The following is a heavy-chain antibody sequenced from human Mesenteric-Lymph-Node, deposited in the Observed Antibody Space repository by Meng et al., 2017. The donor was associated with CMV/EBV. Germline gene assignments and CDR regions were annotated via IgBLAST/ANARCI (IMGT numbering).Heavy chain of an antibody. V-gene: IGHV3-23*01. CDR2: ISGSGGST. CDR1: GFTFSSYA. CDR3: ARDLASARAY. D-gene: IGHD3-16*01. Sequence: GESLKISCAASGFTFSSYAMSWVRQAPGKGLEWVSTISGSGGSTYYADSVKGRFTISRDNSKNTLYLQMNSLRAEDTAVYYCARDLASARAYWGQGTLVTVSS. J-gene: IGHJ4*02.